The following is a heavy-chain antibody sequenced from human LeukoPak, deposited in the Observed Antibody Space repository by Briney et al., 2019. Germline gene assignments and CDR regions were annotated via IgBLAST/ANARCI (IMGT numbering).Heavy chain of an antibody. CDR1: GGSISSSSYY. CDR2: IYHSGST. J-gene: IGHJ3*02. D-gene: IGHD6-13*01. Sequence: SETLSLTCTVSGGSISSSSYYWGWIRQPPGKGLEWIGYIYHSGSTYYNPSLKSRVTISVDRSKNQFSLKLSSVTAADTAVYYCARVRAPGIDDAFDIWGQGTMVTVSS. CDR3: ARVRAPGIDDAFDI. V-gene: IGHV4-30-2*01.